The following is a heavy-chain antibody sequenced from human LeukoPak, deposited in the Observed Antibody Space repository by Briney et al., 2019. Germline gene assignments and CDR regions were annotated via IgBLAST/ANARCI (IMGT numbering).Heavy chain of an antibody. CDR2: ISGSSSYI. CDR3: AGTLAAADYYYYYYMDV. CDR1: AFTFSRYS. D-gene: IGHD6-13*01. J-gene: IGHJ6*03. Sequence: GSLRLSCAASAFTFSRYSMNWVRQAPGKGLEWVSSISGSSSYIYYADSVKGRFTISRDNAKNSLYLQMNSLRAEDTAVYYCAGTLAAADYYYYYYMDVWGKGTTVTISS. V-gene: IGHV3-21*04.